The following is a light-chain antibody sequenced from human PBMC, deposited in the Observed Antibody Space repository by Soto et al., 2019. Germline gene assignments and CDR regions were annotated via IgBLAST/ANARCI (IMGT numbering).Light chain of an antibody. CDR2: DAS. Sequence: DIQMTQSPSSLSASVGDRVTITCQASQDISNYLNWYQQKPGKAPKLLIYDASNLETGVPSRFSGSASGTVCTFTISNLQPEDIATYYCQHYGNLPLTCAPGTKVDIK. CDR3: QHYGNLPLT. J-gene: IGKJ3*01. CDR1: QDISNY. V-gene: IGKV1-33*01.